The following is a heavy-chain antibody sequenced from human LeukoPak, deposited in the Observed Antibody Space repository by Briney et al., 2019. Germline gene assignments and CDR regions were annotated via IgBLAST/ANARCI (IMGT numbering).Heavy chain of an antibody. J-gene: IGHJ4*02. Sequence: GGSLRLSCAASGFTFSSYSMNWVRQAPGKGLEWVSYISSSSSTIYYADSVKGRFTISRDNAKNSLYLQMNSLRAEDTAVYYCARPRITMVRGVPYFDYWGQGTLVTVSS. CDR3: ARPRITMVRGVPYFDY. CDR1: GFTFSSYS. V-gene: IGHV3-48*04. D-gene: IGHD3-10*01. CDR2: ISSSSSTI.